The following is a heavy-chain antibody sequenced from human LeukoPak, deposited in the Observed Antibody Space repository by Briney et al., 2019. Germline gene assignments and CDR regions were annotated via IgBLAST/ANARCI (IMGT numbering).Heavy chain of an antibody. CDR2: IKQDGSEK. V-gene: IGHV3-7*01. CDR1: GFTFSSYW. J-gene: IGHJ6*03. Sequence: GGSLRLSCAASGFTFSSYWMSWVRQAPGKGLEWVANIKQDGSEKYYVDSVKGRFTISRDNAKNSLYLQMNSLRAEDTAVYYCARVGGTILKYYYYYMDVWGKGTTVTVSS. CDR3: ARVGGTILKYYYYYMDV. D-gene: IGHD2-21*01.